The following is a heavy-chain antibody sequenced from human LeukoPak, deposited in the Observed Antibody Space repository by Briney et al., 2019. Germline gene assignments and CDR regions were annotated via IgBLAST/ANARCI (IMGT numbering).Heavy chain of an antibody. D-gene: IGHD6-13*01. CDR2: ISSSGGST. V-gene: IGHV3-23*01. Sequence: GGSLRLSCTASGFTFGDYALSWFRQAPGKGLEWVSGISSSGGSTYYADSVKGRFTISRDNSKNTLYLQMNSLRAEDTAVYYCATSFGPVIAAAGTGADWGQGTLVTVSS. CDR1: GFTFGDYA. CDR3: ATSFGPVIAAAGTGAD. J-gene: IGHJ4*02.